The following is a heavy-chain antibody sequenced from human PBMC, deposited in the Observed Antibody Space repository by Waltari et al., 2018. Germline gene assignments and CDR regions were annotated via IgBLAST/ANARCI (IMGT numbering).Heavy chain of an antibody. CDR1: GFTSSSYA. D-gene: IGHD6-19*01. J-gene: IGHJ4*02. V-gene: IGHV3-23*01. Sequence: EVQLLESGGGLVQPGGSLRLSCAASGFTSSSYAMRWVRLATGKGLEWVSAISGSGGSTYYADSVKGRFTISRDNSKNTLYLQMNSRRAEDTAVYYCAKDGSGWYYGFDYWGQGTLVTVSS. CDR2: ISGSGGST. CDR3: AKDGSGWYYGFDY.